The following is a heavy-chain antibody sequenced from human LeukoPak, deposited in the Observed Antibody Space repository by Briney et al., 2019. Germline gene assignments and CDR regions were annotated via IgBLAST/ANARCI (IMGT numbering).Heavy chain of an antibody. D-gene: IGHD6-19*01. J-gene: IGHJ3*02. Sequence: GGSLRLSCAASGFSFSNYAMSWVRQAPGKGLEWVSSIGGSGSSKYYADSVRGRFTISRDNSKNTLFLQMNSLRAEDTAVYYCAREEQWLVRGAFDIWGQGTMVTVSS. CDR1: GFSFSNYA. CDR3: AREEQWLVRGAFDI. V-gene: IGHV3-23*01. CDR2: IGGSGSSK.